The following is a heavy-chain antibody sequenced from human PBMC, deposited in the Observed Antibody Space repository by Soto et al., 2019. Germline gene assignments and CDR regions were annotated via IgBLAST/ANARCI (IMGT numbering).Heavy chain of an antibody. CDR2: IKQDGSEK. J-gene: IGHJ6*02. D-gene: IGHD6-13*01. CDR1: GFTFSSYW. Sequence: PGGSLRLSCAASGFTFSSYWMSWVRQAPGKGLGWVANIKQDGSEKYYVDSVKGRFTISRDNAKNSLYLQMNSLRAEDTAVYYSARESSSWYIRYYYYGMDVWGQGTTVTVSS. V-gene: IGHV3-7*03. CDR3: ARESSSWYIRYYYYGMDV.